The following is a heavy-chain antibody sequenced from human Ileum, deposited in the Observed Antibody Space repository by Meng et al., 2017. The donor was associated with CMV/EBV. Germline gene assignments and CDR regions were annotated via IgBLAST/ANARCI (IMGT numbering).Heavy chain of an antibody. CDR3: TKLQGDYAGSPDDY. Sequence: GGSLRLSCAASGFQFDVYAMHWVRQVPGKGLEWVSGISWNSGSLGYGDSVKGRFTISRDNAKSSLYLEMNSLRTDDTGLYYCTKLQGDYAGSPDDYWGQGTLVTVSS. J-gene: IGHJ4*02. D-gene: IGHD4-23*01. CDR1: GFQFDVYA. V-gene: IGHV3-9*01. CDR2: ISWNSGSL.